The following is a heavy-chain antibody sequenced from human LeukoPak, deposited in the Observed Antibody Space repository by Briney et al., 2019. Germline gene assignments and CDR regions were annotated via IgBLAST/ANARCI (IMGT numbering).Heavy chain of an antibody. CDR3: ASTKQWLAFDI. J-gene: IGHJ3*02. CDR1: GYSISSGFY. CDR2: VHNNVNT. D-gene: IGHD6-19*01. Sequence: SETLSLTCTVSGYSISSGFYWSWIRLAPGKGLEWIGNVHNNVNTNYNPALKSRATILIDTSKNQFSLKLSSMTAADTAVYFCASTKQWLAFDIWGQGTTVTVSS. V-gene: IGHV4-61*01.